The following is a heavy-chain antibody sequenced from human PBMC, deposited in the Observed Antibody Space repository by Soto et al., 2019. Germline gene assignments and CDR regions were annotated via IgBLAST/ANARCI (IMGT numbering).Heavy chain of an antibody. D-gene: IGHD6-13*01. Sequence: GGSLRLSCAASGFTFSDYYMSWIRQAPGKGLEWVSYISSSGSTIYYADSVKGRFTISRDNAKNSLYLQMNSLRAEDTAVYYCARELETIIAAAGTTDYWGQGTLVTVSS. J-gene: IGHJ4*02. CDR3: ARELETIIAAAGTTDY. CDR1: GFTFSDYY. CDR2: ISSSGSTI. V-gene: IGHV3-11*01.